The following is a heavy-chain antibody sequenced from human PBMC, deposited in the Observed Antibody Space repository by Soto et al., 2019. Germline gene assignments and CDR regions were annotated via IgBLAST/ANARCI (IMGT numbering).Heavy chain of an antibody. Sequence: PSETLSLTCTVSGGSISSGDYYWSWIRQPPGKGLEWIGHIYYSGNTDYNPSLKSRVTIFVDTSKNQFSLKLSSVTAADTAVYFCARDRRSYYYYGLGVWGQGTTVTVSS. CDR3: ARDRRSYYYYGLGV. V-gene: IGHV4-30-4*01. CDR1: GGSISSGDYY. CDR2: IYYSGNT. J-gene: IGHJ6*02. D-gene: IGHD4-17*01.